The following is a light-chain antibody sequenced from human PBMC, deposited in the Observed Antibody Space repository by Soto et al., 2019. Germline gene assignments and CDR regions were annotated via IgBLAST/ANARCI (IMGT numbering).Light chain of an antibody. CDR2: DAN. V-gene: IGLV2-18*02. CDR1: SSDVGNSNG. Sequence: QSALTQPPSVSGSPGQSVAISCTGTSSDVGNSNGVSWYHQPPGTAPKLMIYDANNRPSGVPDRFSGSKSGNTASLTISGLQAEDEGDYYCSSYTSSSTYVFGTGTKVTVL. J-gene: IGLJ1*01. CDR3: SSYTSSSTYV.